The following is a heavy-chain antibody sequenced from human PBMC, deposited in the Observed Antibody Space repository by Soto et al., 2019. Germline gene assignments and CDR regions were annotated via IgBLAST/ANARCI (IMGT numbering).Heavy chain of an antibody. V-gene: IGHV4-34*01. CDR1: GGSFSGYY. CDR2: INHSGST. Sequence: QVQLQQWGAGLLKPSETLSLTYAVYGGSFSGYYWSWIRQPPGKGLEWIGEINHSGSTNYNPSLKSRVTISVDTSKNQFSLKLSSVTAADTAVYYCAGQYSSSWYGFDYWGQGTLVTVSS. CDR3: AGQYSSSWYGFDY. D-gene: IGHD6-13*01. J-gene: IGHJ4*02.